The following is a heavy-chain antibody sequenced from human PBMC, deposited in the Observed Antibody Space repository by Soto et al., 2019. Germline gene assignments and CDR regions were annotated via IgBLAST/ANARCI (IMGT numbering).Heavy chain of an antibody. CDR1: RFGLNCRS. CDR2: INPSGGST. D-gene: IGHD3-10*01. V-gene: IGHV1-46*02. J-gene: IGHJ6*02. Sequence: VPAKVSSKARRFGLNCRSRWWARHDQKQGLEWMGIINPSGGSTSYAQKFQGRVTMTRDTSTSTVYMELSSLRSEDTAVYYCAREKGEVLLWFGELLIYYGMDVWGQGTTVTSP. CDR3: AREKGEVLLWFGELLIYYGMDV.